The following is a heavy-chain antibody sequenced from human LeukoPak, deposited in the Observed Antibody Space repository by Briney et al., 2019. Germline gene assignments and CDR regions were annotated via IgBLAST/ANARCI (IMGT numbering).Heavy chain of an antibody. V-gene: IGHV3-23*01. Sequence: GGSLRLSCAASGFTFSSHAMSWVRQAPGKGLEWVSAINGSGRSTYYADSVKGRVSISRDNSKNTLYLQMNSLRVEDTALYYCARDFWDDFEYFDLWGRGTLVTVSS. D-gene: IGHD3-3*01. J-gene: IGHJ2*01. CDR1: GFTFSSHA. CDR2: INGSGRST. CDR3: ARDFWDDFEYFDL.